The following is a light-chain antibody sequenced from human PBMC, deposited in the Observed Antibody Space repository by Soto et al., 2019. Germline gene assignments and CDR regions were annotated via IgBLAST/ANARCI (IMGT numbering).Light chain of an antibody. V-gene: IGKV1-5*03. CDR2: KAS. Sequence: DIQMTQSPSTLSRSVGDTVTIPCRASQTISSWLAWYQQKPGKAPKLLIYKASTLKSGVPSRFSGSGSGTEFTLTISSLQPDDFATYYCQHYNSYSEAFGQGTKVDI. J-gene: IGKJ1*01. CDR3: QHYNSYSEA. CDR1: QTISSW.